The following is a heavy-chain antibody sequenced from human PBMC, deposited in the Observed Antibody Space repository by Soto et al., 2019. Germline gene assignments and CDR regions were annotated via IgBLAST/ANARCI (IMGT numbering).Heavy chain of an antibody. J-gene: IGHJ6*02. D-gene: IGHD2-2*01. Sequence: QVQLVQSGAEVRKPGSSVTVSCKASGGTFSNYAISWVRQAPGQGLEWMGGIIPIVGTGSYAQKFQGRVTITADEPTTTAYMALSSLRFEDTAVYYCARVVILVPTASTHYYYRIDVWGPGTTVTVSS. CDR3: ARVVILVPTASTHYYYRIDV. V-gene: IGHV1-69*01. CDR1: GGTFSNYA. CDR2: IIPIVGTG.